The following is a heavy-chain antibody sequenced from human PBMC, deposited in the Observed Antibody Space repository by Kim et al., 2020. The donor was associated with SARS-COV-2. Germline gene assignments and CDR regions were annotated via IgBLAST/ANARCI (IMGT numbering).Heavy chain of an antibody. CDR2: IYYSGST. CDR1: GGSISSYY. Sequence: SETLSLTCTVSGGSISSYYWSWIRQPPGKGLEWIGYIYYSGSTNYNPSLKSRVTISVDTSKNQFPLKLSSVTAADTAVYYCARTYYYDSSGYGGADAFDIWGQGTMVTVSS. V-gene: IGHV4-59*01. J-gene: IGHJ3*02. D-gene: IGHD3-22*01. CDR3: ARTYYYDSSGYGGADAFDI.